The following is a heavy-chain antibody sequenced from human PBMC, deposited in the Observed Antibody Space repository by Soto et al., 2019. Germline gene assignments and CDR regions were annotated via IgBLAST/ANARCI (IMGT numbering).Heavy chain of an antibody. Sequence: EVQLVESGGGLVQPGGSLRLSCAASGVTVSSNYMSWVRQAPGKGLEWGSVIYSGGSTYYADSVKGRFTISRDNSKTTLYRQMNSLRAEDTAVYYCARHGYNYGGGFFDCWGQGTLVTVCS. J-gene: IGHJ4*02. CDR1: GVTVSSNY. CDR2: IYSGGST. D-gene: IGHD5-18*01. V-gene: IGHV3-66*04. CDR3: ARHGYNYGGGFFDC.